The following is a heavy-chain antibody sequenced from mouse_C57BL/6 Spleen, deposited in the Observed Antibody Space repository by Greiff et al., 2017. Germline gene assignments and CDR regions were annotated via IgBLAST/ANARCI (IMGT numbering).Heavy chain of an antibody. Sequence: EVKLQESGPELVKPGDSVKISCKASGYSFTGYFMNWVMQSHGKSLEWIGRINPYNGDTFYNQKFKGKATLTVDKSSSTAHMELRSLTSEDSAVYYCARSGDYYGSSYENWYFDVWGTGTTVTVSS. CDR2: INPYNGDT. V-gene: IGHV1-20*01. J-gene: IGHJ1*03. D-gene: IGHD1-1*01. CDR3: ARSGDYYGSSYENWYFDV. CDR1: GYSFTGYF.